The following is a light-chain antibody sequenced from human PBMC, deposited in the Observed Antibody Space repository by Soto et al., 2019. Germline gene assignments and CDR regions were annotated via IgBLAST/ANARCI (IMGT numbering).Light chain of an antibody. CDR1: ENIRHY. CDR3: QQTYTMPCT. V-gene: IGKV1-39*01. CDR2: AAS. Sequence: DIQMAQSPSSLSASLGDRVTITCRASENIRHYLNWYQQKPGKAPTLLIHAASTLQSVVPSRFSGSGSGADFTLTISSLQPEDFASYCCQQTYTMPCTFGQGTKLESK. J-gene: IGKJ2*02.